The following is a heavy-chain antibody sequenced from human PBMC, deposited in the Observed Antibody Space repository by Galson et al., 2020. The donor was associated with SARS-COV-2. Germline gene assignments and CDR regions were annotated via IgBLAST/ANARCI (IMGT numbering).Heavy chain of an antibody. Sequence: TPSLTCTVSGDSINNGSYYWNWIRQPAGKRLEWVGRVYTSGSTNYNPSLKSRVTISLDTSKNQFSLKLRSVTAADTAVYFCAREGGSVAATPGGMDVWGQGTTVTVSS. CDR1: GDSINNGSYY. D-gene: IGHD6-19*01. J-gene: IGHJ6*02. CDR3: AREGGSVAATPGGMDV. CDR2: VYTSGST. V-gene: IGHV4-61*02.